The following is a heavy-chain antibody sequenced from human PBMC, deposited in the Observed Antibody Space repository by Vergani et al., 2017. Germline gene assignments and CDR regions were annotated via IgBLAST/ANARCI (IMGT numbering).Heavy chain of an antibody. CDR3: ARDSSQYYDKVEGAAFDI. CDR1: GFTFSSYE. V-gene: IGHV3-48*03. Sequence: EVQLVESGGGLVQPGGSLRLSCAASGFTFSSYEMNWVRQAPGKGLEWVSYISSSGSTIYYADSVKGRFTIARDNAKNSLYLQMNSLRAEDTAVYYCARDSSQYYDKVEGAAFDIWGQGTMVTVSS. CDR2: ISSSGSTI. J-gene: IGHJ3*02. D-gene: IGHD3-22*01.